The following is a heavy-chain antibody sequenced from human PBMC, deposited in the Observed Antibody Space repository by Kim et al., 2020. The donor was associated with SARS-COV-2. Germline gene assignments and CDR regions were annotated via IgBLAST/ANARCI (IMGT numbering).Heavy chain of an antibody. CDR1: GFTFSSYA. V-gene: IGHV3-23*01. CDR3: AKDRTYYDFWSGYQNWFDP. D-gene: IGHD3-3*01. J-gene: IGHJ5*02. CDR2: ISGSGGST. Sequence: GGSLRLSCAASGFTFSSYAMSWFRQAPGKGLEWVSAISGSGGSTYYADSVKGRFTISRDNSKNTLYLQMNSLRAEDTAVYYCAKDRTYYDFWSGYQNWFDPWGQGTLVTVSS.